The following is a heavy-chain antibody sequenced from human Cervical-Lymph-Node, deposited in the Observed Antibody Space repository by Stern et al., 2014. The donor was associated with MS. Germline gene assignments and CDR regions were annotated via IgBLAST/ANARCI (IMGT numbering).Heavy chain of an antibody. J-gene: IGHJ6*02. CDR1: GYTFTSYY. Sequence: VQLVESGAEVKKPGASVNVSCKASGYTFTSYYMHWVRQAPGQGLEWLGIINPSGGSESYAQKFQGRVTMTRDTSTSTVYMELSSLRSEDTAVYYCAREVAGHRLGMMDVWGQGTTVTVSS. D-gene: IGHD6-19*01. CDR2: INPSGGSE. CDR3: AREVAGHRLGMMDV. V-gene: IGHV1-46*01.